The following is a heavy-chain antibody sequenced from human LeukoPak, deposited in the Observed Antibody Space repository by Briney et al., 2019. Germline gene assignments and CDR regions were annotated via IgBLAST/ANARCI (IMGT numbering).Heavy chain of an antibody. CDR2: TRDDASKT. J-gene: IGHJ4*02. Sequence: GGSLRLSCTGSGFTFRSYCMHWVRHPPGKGLEWVAYTRDDASKTWYGGSVKGRFTISRDNSKNTLYLHMNSVRGEDTAMYYCANGDCRGGRCSSGAHWGEGTLVTVSS. CDR3: ANGDCRGGRCSSGAH. CDR1: GFTFRSYC. V-gene: IGHV3-30*02. D-gene: IGHD2-15*01.